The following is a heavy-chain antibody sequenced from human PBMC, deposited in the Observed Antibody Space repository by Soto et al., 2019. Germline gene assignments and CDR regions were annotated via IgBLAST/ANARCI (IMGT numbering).Heavy chain of an antibody. V-gene: IGHV3-23*01. D-gene: IGHD2-21*02. CDR3: EMTLAY. Sequence: ALRLSCAASGFAFSSYAMSWVRQAPGKGLEWVSGISGSGGSTYYADSVKGRFTISRDNSKNTLYLQMNSLRAEDTAVYFCEMTLAYWGQGTLVTVSS. CDR1: GFAFSSYA. J-gene: IGHJ4*02. CDR2: ISGSGGST.